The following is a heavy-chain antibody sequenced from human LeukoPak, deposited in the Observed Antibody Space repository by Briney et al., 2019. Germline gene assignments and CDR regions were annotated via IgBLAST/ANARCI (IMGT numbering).Heavy chain of an antibody. V-gene: IGHV1-18*01. CDR1: GYTFTTYG. CDR2: ISAQNGDT. D-gene: IGHD1-26*01. CDR3: ARVKARSESYSLDY. Sequence: GAPVKPSCKASGYTFTTYGISWVRQSPGQGLEWMGWISAQNGDTNYAQRLKGRVTMTTDTSTSTAYMELRSLRSDDTAVYYCARVKARSESYSLDYWGQGTLVTVSS. J-gene: IGHJ4*02.